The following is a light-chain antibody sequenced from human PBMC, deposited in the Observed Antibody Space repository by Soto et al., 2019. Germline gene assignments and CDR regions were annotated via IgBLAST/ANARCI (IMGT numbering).Light chain of an antibody. CDR3: SSYAGSYTLGV. CDR2: GVS. Sequence: QSALTQPRSVSGSPGQSVAISCTGTSSDNYVSWYQQHPGKAPKLIIYGVSARPSGVPDRFSGSKSGNTASLTVSRLQAEDEADYYCSSYAGSYTLGVFGGGTKLTVL. V-gene: IGLV2-11*01. J-gene: IGLJ2*01. CDR1: SSDNY.